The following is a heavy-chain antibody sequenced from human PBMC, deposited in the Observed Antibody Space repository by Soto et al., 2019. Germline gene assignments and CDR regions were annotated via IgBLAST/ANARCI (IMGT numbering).Heavy chain of an antibody. CDR1: GYSFTDYH. V-gene: IGHV1-2*04. D-gene: IGHD2-8*01. CDR3: ARGDSTDCSNGVCSFFYNHDMDV. J-gene: IGHJ6*02. Sequence: ASVKVSCKASGYSFTDYHIHWVRQAPGQGLEWLGRINPKSGGTSTAQKFQGWVTMTTDTSISTASMELTRLTSDDTAIYYCARGDSTDCSNGVCSFFYNHDMDVWGQGTTVTAP. CDR2: INPKSGGT.